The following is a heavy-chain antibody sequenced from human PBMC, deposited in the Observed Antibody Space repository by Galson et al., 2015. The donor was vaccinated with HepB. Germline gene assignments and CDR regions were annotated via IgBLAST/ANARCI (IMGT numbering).Heavy chain of an antibody. J-gene: IGHJ5*01. Sequence: SLRLSCAASGFTFSSYWMHWVRQVPGKGPVWVSRTNSDGSSISYADSVKGRFTISRDNAKNTLYLQMNSLRAEDTAVYYCARGLIGSSPGWDSWFDSWGQGTLVTVSS. CDR1: GFTFSSYW. CDR2: TNSDGSSI. V-gene: IGHV3-74*01. CDR3: ARGLIGSSPGWDSWFDS. D-gene: IGHD1-26*01.